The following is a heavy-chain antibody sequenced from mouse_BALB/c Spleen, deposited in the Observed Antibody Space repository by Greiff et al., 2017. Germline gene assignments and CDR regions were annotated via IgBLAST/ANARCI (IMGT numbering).Heavy chain of an antibody. Sequence: EVKVVESGGGLVKPGGSLKLSCAASGFTFSSYAMSWVRQTPEKRLEWVASISSGGSTYYPDSVKGRFTISRDNARNILYLQMSSLRSEDTAMYYCARVDWDYAMDYWGQGTSVTVSS. J-gene: IGHJ4*01. CDR2: ISSGGST. CDR3: ARVDWDYAMDY. V-gene: IGHV5-6-5*01. CDR1: GFTFSSYA. D-gene: IGHD4-1*01.